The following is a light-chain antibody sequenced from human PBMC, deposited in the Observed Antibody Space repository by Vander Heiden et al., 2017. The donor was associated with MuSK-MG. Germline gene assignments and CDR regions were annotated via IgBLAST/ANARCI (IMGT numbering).Light chain of an antibody. CDR3: QQENSSPST. CDR1: QSISSW. CDR2: KAS. V-gene: IGKV1-5*03. Sequence: DIQMTQSPSTLSASVGSRVTITCRASQSISSWLAWYQQKPGKAPKLLIYKASSLESGVPSRFSGSGSGTEFTLTISSLQPDDFATYYCQQENSSPSTFGQGTKLEIK. J-gene: IGKJ2*01.